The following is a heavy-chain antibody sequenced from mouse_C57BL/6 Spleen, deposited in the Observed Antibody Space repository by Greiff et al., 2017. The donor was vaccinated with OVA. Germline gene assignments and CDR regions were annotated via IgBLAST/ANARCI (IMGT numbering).Heavy chain of an antibody. J-gene: IGHJ2*01. Sequence: QVQLQQSGAELVKPGASVKISCKASGYAFSSYWMNWVKQRPGKGLEWIGQIYPGDGDTNHNGKFKGKATLTADKSSSTAYMQLSSLTSEDSAVYFCARFTTVVAFDYWGQGTTLTVSS. V-gene: IGHV1-80*01. D-gene: IGHD1-1*01. CDR1: GYAFSSYW. CDR3: ARFTTVVAFDY. CDR2: IYPGDGDT.